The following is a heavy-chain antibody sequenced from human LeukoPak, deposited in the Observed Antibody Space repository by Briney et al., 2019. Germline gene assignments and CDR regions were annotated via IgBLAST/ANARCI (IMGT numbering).Heavy chain of an antibody. J-gene: IGHJ3*01. CDR3: ARQSCTTDSCPPYDAFDV. CDR1: GASVNNYY. D-gene: IGHD2-8*01. V-gene: IGHV4-4*08. Sequence: SETLSLTCNVSGASVNNYYWSWIRQSPGQGLEWIGYIYPSGSSDHSPSLKSRVAIFADTSKNQISLRLTSVAAADTAVYYCARQSCTTDSCPPYDAFDVWGPGTMVTVSS. CDR2: IYPSGSS.